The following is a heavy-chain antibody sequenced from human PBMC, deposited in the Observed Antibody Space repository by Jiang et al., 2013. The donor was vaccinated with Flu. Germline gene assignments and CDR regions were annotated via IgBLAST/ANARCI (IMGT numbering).Heavy chain of an antibody. CDR1: GYTFTSYG. D-gene: IGHD5-18*01. J-gene: IGHJ4*02. CDR3: ARDHRGYSYAETPSFDY. V-gene: IGHV1-18*01. Sequence: SGAEVKKPGASVKVSCKASGYTFTSYGISWVRQAPGQGLEWMGWISAYNGNTNYAQKLQGRVTMTTDTSTSTAYMELRSLRSDDTAVYYCARDHRGYSYAETPSFDYWGQGTLVTVSS. CDR2: ISAYNGNT.